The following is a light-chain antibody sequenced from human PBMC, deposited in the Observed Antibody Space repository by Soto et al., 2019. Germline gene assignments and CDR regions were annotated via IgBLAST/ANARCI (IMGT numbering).Light chain of an antibody. J-gene: IGKJ1*01. Sequence: DIQMTQSPSTLSASVGGRVTITCRASQSISSWLAWYQQKPGKAPKLLIYAASSLESGVPSRFSGSGSGTEFTLSISSLQPDDFATYYCQQYNSYSGTFGQGTKVDIK. CDR1: QSISSW. CDR3: QQYNSYSGT. CDR2: AAS. V-gene: IGKV1-5*01.